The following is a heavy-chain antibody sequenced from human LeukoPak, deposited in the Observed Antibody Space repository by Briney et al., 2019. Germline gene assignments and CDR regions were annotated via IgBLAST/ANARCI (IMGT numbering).Heavy chain of an antibody. D-gene: IGHD6-13*01. CDR1: GFTFSSCA. Sequence: GGSLRLSCAASGFTFSSCAMSWVRRAPGKGLEWVSGITDSGSNTFYADSVKGRFTISRDNYRNTLFLQMSSLRAEDTAVYYCAKDVVSSSWLDFDYWGQGTQVTVSS. J-gene: IGHJ4*02. V-gene: IGHV3-23*01. CDR3: AKDVVSSSWLDFDY. CDR2: ITDSGSNT.